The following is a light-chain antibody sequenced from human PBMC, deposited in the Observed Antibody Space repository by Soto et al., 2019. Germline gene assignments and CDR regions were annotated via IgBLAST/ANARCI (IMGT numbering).Light chain of an antibody. Sequence: QSVLTQPPSVSGAPGQTITMSCTGSGSNVGASYDVHWYQHLPGTAPKLLIYGNTIRPSGVPDRFSGSKSGTSASLAITGLQAEDEADYYCQSYDRSLRGYVFGTGTKLTVL. CDR2: GNT. CDR1: GSNVGASYD. J-gene: IGLJ1*01. CDR3: QSYDRSLRGYV. V-gene: IGLV1-40*01.